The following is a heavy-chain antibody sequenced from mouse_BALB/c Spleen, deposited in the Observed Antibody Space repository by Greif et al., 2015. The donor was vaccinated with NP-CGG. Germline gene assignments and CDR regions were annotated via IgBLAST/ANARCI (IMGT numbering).Heavy chain of an antibody. Sequence: VMLVESGPELVKPGASVRISCKASGYTFTSYYIHWVKQRPGQGLEWIGWIYPGNVNTKYNEKFKGKATLTADKSSSTAYMQLSSLTSEDSAVYFCAKIPYYYGSSYYAMDYWGQGTSVTVSS. D-gene: IGHD1-1*01. CDR1: GYTFTSYY. J-gene: IGHJ4*01. CDR3: AKIPYYYGSSYYAMDY. CDR2: IYPGNVNT. V-gene: IGHV1S56*01.